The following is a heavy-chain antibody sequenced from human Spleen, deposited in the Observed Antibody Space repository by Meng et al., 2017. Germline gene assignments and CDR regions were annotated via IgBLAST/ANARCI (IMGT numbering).Heavy chain of an antibody. CDR3: ATILASYGLG. J-gene: IGHJ4*02. CDR2: INPSSGDT. D-gene: IGHD4-17*01. Sequence: QFQLVQSGAGVQRPGASLKVSCKTSGYTFTGFYMHWVRQAPGQGLEWMGRINPSSGDTEYAQNFQGRVTLTRDTSISTAYMELSGLRSDDTAMYYCATILASYGLGWGQGTLVTVSS. V-gene: IGHV1-2*06. CDR1: GYTFTGFY.